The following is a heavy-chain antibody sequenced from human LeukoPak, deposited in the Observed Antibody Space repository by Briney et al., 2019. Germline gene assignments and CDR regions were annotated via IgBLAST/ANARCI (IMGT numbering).Heavy chain of an antibody. CDR2: INPSGGST. CDR1: GYTFTSYY. Sequence: SSVKVSCKASGYTFTSYYVHWVRQAPGEGLEWMGIINPSGGSTSYAQKFQGRVTMTRDMSTSTVYMELSSLRSEDTAVYHCARDLYGGTSATFDYWGQGTLVTVSS. D-gene: IGHD4-23*01. J-gene: IGHJ4*02. V-gene: IGHV1-46*01. CDR3: ARDLYGGTSATFDY.